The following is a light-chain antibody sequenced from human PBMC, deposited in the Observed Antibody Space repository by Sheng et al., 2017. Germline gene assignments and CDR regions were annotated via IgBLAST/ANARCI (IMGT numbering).Light chain of an antibody. J-gene: IGKJ5*01. V-gene: IGKV4-1*01. CDR3: QQYYNSPLT. CDR1: QSVLYNSNNKNY. Sequence: DIVMTQSPDSLAVSLGERATINCKASQSVLYNSNNKNYLAWYQQKPRQPPKLLIYWASTRESGVPDRFSGSGSGTDFTLTISSLQAEDVAVYYCQQYYNSPLTFGQGTRLEIK. CDR2: WAS.